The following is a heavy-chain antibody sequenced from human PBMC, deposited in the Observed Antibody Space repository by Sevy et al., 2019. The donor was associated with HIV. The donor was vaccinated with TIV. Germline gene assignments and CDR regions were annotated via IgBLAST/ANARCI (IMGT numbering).Heavy chain of an antibody. CDR3: ARGGDFNDRSAKRDFDY. CDR2: IWNDGSNK. CDR1: GFTFSSYA. D-gene: IGHD3-22*01. J-gene: IGHJ4*02. Sequence: GESLKISCVTSGFTFSSYAMSWVRQTPGKGLEWVAVIWNDGSNKYYADSVKGRFTISRDNSKNTLYLQMNSLRVEDTAVYFCARGGDFNDRSAKRDFDYWGQGTLVTVSS. V-gene: IGHV3-33*08.